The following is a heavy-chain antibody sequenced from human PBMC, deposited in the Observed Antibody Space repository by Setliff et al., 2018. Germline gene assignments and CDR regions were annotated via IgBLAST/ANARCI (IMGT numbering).Heavy chain of an antibody. CDR2: IFYSGST. CDR3: ARVFYYGSGSYLYYFDS. Sequence: SETLSITCTVSGGSISSHYWNWIRQPPGKGLEWIGYIFYSGSTNYNPSLKSRVTISVDTSKNQFSLKLSSVTAADTAVYYCARVFYYGSGSYLYYFDSWGQGTLVTV. V-gene: IGHV4-59*11. D-gene: IGHD3-10*01. J-gene: IGHJ4*02. CDR1: GGSISSHY.